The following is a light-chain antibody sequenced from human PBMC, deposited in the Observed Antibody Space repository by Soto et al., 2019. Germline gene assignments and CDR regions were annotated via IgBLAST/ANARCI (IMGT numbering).Light chain of an antibody. J-gene: IGKJ4*01. Sequence: IVMTQSPATLSVSPGERATLSCRASQSVSSNLAWYQQKPGQAPRLLIYGASTRATGIPARFSGSGSGTEFTLTISSLQSEDFAVYYCQLYNNWLALTFGGGTKVEIK. V-gene: IGKV3-15*01. CDR1: QSVSSN. CDR2: GAS. CDR3: QLYNNWLALT.